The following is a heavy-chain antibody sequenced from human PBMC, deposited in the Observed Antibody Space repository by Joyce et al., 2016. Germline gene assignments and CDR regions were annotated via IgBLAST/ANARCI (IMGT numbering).Heavy chain of an antibody. D-gene: IGHD6-6*01. Sequence: QVQLVESGGGVVQPGRSLSLSCAASGFTFSSYAMYWVRQAPGKGLEWVELISYDGSNKYYADSVKGRFTISRDNSKNTLYLQMNSLRAEDTAVYYCVKPPHLVGLYWGQGTLVTVSS. CDR3: VKPPHLVGLY. CDR1: GFTFSSYA. J-gene: IGHJ4*02. CDR2: ISYDGSNK. V-gene: IGHV3-30*04.